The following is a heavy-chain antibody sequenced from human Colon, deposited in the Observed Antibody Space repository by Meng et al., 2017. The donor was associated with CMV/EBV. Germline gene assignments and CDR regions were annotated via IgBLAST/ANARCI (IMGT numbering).Heavy chain of an antibody. CDR1: GGSITNYY. V-gene: IGHV4-59*01. CDR2: IYYSGTT. Sequence: VQLQESGPGLVNPSETLSLTCTVSGGSITNYYWTWIRQFPGKGLEWIGYIYYSGTTKYNPSLQRRVTISVDTSKNQFSLKLSSVTAADTAVYYCARDYSGGYYWFDPWGQGTLVTVSS. J-gene: IGHJ5*02. D-gene: IGHD6-19*01. CDR3: ARDYSGGYYWFDP.